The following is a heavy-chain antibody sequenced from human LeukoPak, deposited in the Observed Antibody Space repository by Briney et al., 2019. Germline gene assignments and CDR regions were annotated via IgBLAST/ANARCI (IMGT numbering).Heavy chain of an antibody. V-gene: IGHV3-30-3*01. CDR1: GFTFSSYA. CDR3: ARGIESPSYYYYAMDV. J-gene: IGHJ6*02. CDR2: ISYDGSNK. Sequence: GGSLRLSCAASGFTFSSYAMHWVRQAPGKGLEWVAVISYDGSNKYYADSVKGRFTISRDNSKNTLYLQMNSLRAEDTALYYCARGIESPSYYYYAMDVWGQGTTVTVSS.